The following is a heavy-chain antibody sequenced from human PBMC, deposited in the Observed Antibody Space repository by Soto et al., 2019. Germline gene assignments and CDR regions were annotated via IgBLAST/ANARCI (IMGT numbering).Heavy chain of an antibody. CDR2: IYSGGNT. J-gene: IGHJ4*02. CDR3: ARPRGNGWVDH. D-gene: IGHD6-19*01. V-gene: IGHV3-66*04. Sequence: EVQLVESGGGLVQPGGSLRLSCAASGFTVSSDFMSWVRQAPGKGLEWVSVIYSGGNTYHADSVQGRFTISRDDSKNTRYLQMNSLRAEDTAVYYCARPRGNGWVDHWGQGILVTVSS. CDR1: GFTVSSDF.